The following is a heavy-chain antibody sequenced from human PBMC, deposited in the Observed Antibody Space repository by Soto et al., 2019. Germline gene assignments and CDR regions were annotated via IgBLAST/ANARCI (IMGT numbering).Heavy chain of an antibody. V-gene: IGHV4-39*01. CDR3: GRLNGYGASTGCHGYYGMDG. J-gene: IGHJ6*02. Sequence: SETLSLTCTVSGGSVNSNSYSWGWIRQSPGKGLDWIGTIYSSETTHYNPSLRSRVTISVDTSMNEFSLSLRSVTAADTAVYYCGRLNGYGASTGCHGYYGMDGWGQGNTVTVSS. CDR1: GGSVNSNSYS. D-gene: IGHD2-2*03. CDR2: IYSSETT.